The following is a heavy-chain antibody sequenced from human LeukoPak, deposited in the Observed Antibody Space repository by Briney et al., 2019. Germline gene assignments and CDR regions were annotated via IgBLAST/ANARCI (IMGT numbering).Heavy chain of an antibody. Sequence: GTSLRLSCAASGFTFDNYAMHWVRQAPGKGLEWVALISNDGTTKYYADSVKGRFTMSRDNSKRTVYLQVNSLSAEDTAVYYCAGGLPIWGQGTMVTVSS. CDR2: ISNDGTTK. D-gene: IGHD3-16*01. J-gene: IGHJ3*02. CDR1: GFTFDNYA. CDR3: AGGLPI. V-gene: IGHV3-30-3*01.